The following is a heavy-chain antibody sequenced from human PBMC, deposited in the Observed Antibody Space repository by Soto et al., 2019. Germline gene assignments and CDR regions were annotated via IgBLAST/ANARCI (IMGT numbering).Heavy chain of an antibody. J-gene: IGHJ3*02. V-gene: IGHV5-51*01. D-gene: IGHD3-9*01. Sequence: GESLKISCQGSGYSFPDYWIGWVRQMPGKGLEWMGIIYPGDSDTRYSPSFQGQVTISADKSISTAYLQWSSLKASDTAMYYCASGDYDILTGSRDDAFDIWGQGTTVTVSS. CDR1: GYSFPDYW. CDR2: IYPGDSDT. CDR3: ASGDYDILTGSRDDAFDI.